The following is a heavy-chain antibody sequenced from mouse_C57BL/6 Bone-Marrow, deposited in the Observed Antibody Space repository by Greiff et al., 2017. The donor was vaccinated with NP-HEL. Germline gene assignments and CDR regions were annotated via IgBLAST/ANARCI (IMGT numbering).Heavy chain of an antibody. V-gene: IGHV1-54*01. D-gene: IGHD1-1*01. Sequence: QVQLQQSGAELVRPGTSVKVSCKASGYAFTNYLIEWVKQRPGQGLEWIGVINPGSGGTNYNEKFKGKATLTADKSSSTAYRQLSSLTSEDSAVYFCARYGSSYDYYAMDYWGKGTSVTVSS. CDR2: INPGSGGT. CDR3: ARYGSSYDYYAMDY. J-gene: IGHJ4*01. CDR1: GYAFTNYL.